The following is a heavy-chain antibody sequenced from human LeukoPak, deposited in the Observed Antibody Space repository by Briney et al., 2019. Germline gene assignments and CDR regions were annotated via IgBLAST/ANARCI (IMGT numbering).Heavy chain of an antibody. V-gene: IGHV4-59*01. CDR3: ARVYLDGYNYGGIDY. J-gene: IGHJ4*02. CDR2: IYYSGST. D-gene: IGHD5-24*01. Sequence: SETLSLTCTVSGGSISSYYWSWIRQPPGKGLEWIGYIYYSGSTNYNPSLKSRVTISVDTSKNQFSLKLSSVTAADTAVYYCARVYLDGYNYGGIDYWGQGTLVTVSS. CDR1: GGSISSYY.